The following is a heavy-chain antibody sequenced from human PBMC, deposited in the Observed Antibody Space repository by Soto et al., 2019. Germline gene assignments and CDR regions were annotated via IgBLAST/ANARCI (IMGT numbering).Heavy chain of an antibody. CDR2: IYYSGST. V-gene: IGHV4-31*03. D-gene: IGHD1-1*01. J-gene: IGHJ3*02. CDR3: ARALLGWNDAYDAFDI. Sequence: QVQLQESGPGLVKPSQTLSLTCTVSGGSISSGGYYWSWIRQHPGKGLEWIGYIYYSGSTYYNPSLRSRVTISVDTSKSQFSLKLSSVTAADTAVYYCARALLGWNDAYDAFDIWGQGTMVTVSS. CDR1: GGSISSGGYY.